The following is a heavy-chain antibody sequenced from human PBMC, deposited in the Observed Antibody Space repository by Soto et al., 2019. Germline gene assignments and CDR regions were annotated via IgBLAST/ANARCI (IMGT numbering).Heavy chain of an antibody. CDR2: VSGGDYP. V-gene: IGHV3-23*01. Sequence: EVQLLQSGGGLVRPGGSLRLSCAASGFVFSSHAMSWVRQAPGKGLEWVSAVSGGDYPYYAGSVKGRFTISRDNSKNTLYLQMNSLRADDTAVYYCVTYRITARMDHWGQGTLVTVSS. CDR3: VTYRITARMDH. D-gene: IGHD3-10*01. CDR1: GFVFSSHA. J-gene: IGHJ4*02.